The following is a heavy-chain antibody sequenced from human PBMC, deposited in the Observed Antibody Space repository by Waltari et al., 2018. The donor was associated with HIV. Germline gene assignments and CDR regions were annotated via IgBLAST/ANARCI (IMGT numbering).Heavy chain of an antibody. CDR2: IYYSGSS. Sequence: QLQLQESGPGLVKPSETLSLTCTVSGASISTSSYYWGGIRQPPGKGLEWIGNIYYSGSSYYNPSLKSRVTISVDTSKNQFSLKLSSVTAADTAVYFCASPRDAFDIWGQGTMVTVSS. V-gene: IGHV4-39*01. CDR1: GASISTSSYY. J-gene: IGHJ3*02. CDR3: ASPRDAFDI.